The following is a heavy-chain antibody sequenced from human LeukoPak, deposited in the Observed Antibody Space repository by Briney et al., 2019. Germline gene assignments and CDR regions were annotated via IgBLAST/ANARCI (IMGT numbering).Heavy chain of an antibody. CDR2: IKQDGSEK. CDR3: ARSAPTYDFWSGYLSTFDY. Sequence: GGHLRLSCAASGFTFSSYWMSWVRQAPGKGLEWVANIKQDGSEKYYVDSVKGRFTISRDNAKDSLYLQMNSLRAEDTAVYYCARSAPTYDFWSGYLSTFDYWGQGTLVTVSS. CDR1: GFTFSSYW. V-gene: IGHV3-7*01. D-gene: IGHD3-3*01. J-gene: IGHJ4*02.